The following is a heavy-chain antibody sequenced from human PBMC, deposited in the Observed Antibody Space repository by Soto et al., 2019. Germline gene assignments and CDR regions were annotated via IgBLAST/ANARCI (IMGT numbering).Heavy chain of an antibody. V-gene: IGHV3-11*01. J-gene: IGHJ4*02. CDR3: ATYYYGSGSSFDY. Sequence: XGSLLLSCAASGFTFSDYYMTWIRQAPGKGLEWVSYISDSETAIYYADSVKGRFTISRDNAKNSLYLQMNSLRAEDTAVYYCATYYYGSGSSFDYWGQGTLVTVSS. CDR2: ISDSETAI. CDR1: GFTFSDYY. D-gene: IGHD3-10*01.